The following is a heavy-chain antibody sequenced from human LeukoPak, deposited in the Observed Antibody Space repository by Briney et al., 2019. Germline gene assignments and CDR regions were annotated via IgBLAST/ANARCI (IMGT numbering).Heavy chain of an antibody. CDR2: ISPSSDST. CDR3: VRKVYYYMDV. CDR1: GVTLSRYA. V-gene: IGHV3-23*01. J-gene: IGHJ6*03. Sequence: GGSLRLSCAASGVTLSRYAVNWVRQAPGRGLECVSYISPSSDSTVYAESVKGQFTISRDNSKNMLYLQMDSLRAEDTAIYYCVRKVYYYMDVWGKGTTVTVSS.